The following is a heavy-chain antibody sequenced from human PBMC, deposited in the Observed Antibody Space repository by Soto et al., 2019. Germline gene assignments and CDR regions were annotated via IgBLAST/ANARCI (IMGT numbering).Heavy chain of an antibody. J-gene: IGHJ4*02. Sequence: GGSLRLSCAASGFTFSSYWMSWVRQAPGKGLEWVANIRQDGSEKYYVDSVKGRFTISRDNAKNSLYLQMNSLRAEDTAVYYWARDSADDSSDFDYWGQGTLVTVSS. D-gene: IGHD3-22*01. CDR1: GFTFSSYW. V-gene: IGHV3-7*05. CDR2: IRQDGSEK. CDR3: ARDSADDSSDFDY.